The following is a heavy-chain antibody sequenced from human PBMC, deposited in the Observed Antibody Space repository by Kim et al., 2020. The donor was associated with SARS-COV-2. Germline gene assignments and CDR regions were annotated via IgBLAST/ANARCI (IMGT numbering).Heavy chain of an antibody. CDR3: ARVPTQNIVVVTALPLDY. Sequence: ASVKVSCKASGYTFTNYALHWVRQAPGQRLEWMGWISAGNGNTKYSQKFQARVTISRDTSASTAYMELSSLRSEDTAVYYCARVPTQNIVVVTALPLDYWGQGTLVTVSS. D-gene: IGHD2-21*02. CDR2: ISAGNGNT. J-gene: IGHJ4*02. V-gene: IGHV1-3*01. CDR1: GYTFTNYA.